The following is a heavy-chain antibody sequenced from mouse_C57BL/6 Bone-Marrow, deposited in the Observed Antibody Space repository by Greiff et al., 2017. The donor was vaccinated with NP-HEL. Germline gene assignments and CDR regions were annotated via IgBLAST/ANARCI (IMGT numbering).Heavy chain of an antibody. CDR1: GYTFTSYW. CDR3: ARDTVVAHWYFDV. J-gene: IGHJ1*03. CDR2: IDPSDSYT. Sequence: VQLQQPGAELVMPGASVKLSCKASGYTFTSYWMHWVKQRPGQGLEWIGEIDPSDSYTNYNQKFKGKSTLTVDKSYSTAYMQLSSLTSEDSAVYYCARDTVVAHWYFDVWGTGTTVTVSA. D-gene: IGHD1-1*01. V-gene: IGHV1-69*01.